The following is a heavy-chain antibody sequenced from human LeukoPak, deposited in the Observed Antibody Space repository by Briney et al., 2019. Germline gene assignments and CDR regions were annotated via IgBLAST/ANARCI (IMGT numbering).Heavy chain of an antibody. CDR2: IRYDGSNK. V-gene: IGHV3-30*02. J-gene: IGHJ4*02. D-gene: IGHD3-3*01. CDR3: AKETFFWSGPLDY. Sequence: PGGSLRLSCAASGFTFSSYGMHWVRQAPGRGLEWVAFIRYDGSNKYYADSVKGRFTISRDNSKNTLYLQMNSLRAEDTAVYYCAKETFFWSGPLDYWGQGTLVTVSS. CDR1: GFTFSSYG.